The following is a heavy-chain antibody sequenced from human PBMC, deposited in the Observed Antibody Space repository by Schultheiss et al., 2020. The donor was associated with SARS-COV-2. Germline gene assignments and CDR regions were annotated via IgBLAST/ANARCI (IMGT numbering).Heavy chain of an antibody. CDR1: GGSISSSSYY. CDR3: ARDMEPAAPGY. D-gene: IGHD2-2*01. CDR2: INHAGTT. J-gene: IGHJ4*02. V-gene: IGHV4-39*07. Sequence: SETLSLTCTVSGGSISSSSYYWSWIRQHPGRGLEWIGEINHAGTTNYNPSLKSRVTISVDTSKNQFSLKLSSVTAADTAVYYCARDMEPAAPGYWGQGTLVTVSS.